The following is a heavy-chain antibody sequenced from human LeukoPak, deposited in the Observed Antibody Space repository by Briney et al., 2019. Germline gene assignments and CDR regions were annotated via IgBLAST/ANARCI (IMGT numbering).Heavy chain of an antibody. Sequence: GGSLRLSCAASGLTFSSYATHWVRQAPGKGLEWVAVISYDGSNKYYADSVKGRFTISRDNSKNTLYLQMNSLRAEDTAVYYCARHIIFDYWGQGTLVTVSS. CDR3: ARHIIFDY. CDR1: GLTFSSYA. J-gene: IGHJ4*02. D-gene: IGHD3-10*01. CDR2: ISYDGSNK. V-gene: IGHV3-30-3*01.